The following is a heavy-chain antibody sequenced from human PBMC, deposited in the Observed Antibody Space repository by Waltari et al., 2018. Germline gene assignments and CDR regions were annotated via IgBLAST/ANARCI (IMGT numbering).Heavy chain of an antibody. D-gene: IGHD3-10*02. CDR2: INPAGGRT. Sequence: QVQLVQSGAEVKKPGASVKVSCKTSGYTFTNYYVQWVRQAPGQGLEWMAMINPAGGRTQYEPKVQGRVTVTSDTSTTTGYLDVTSLTSDDTAVYYCARVCCSGSYHGIWGQGTLVTVS. CDR1: GYTFTNYY. V-gene: IGHV1-46*01. J-gene: IGHJ4*02. CDR3: ARVCCSGSYHGI.